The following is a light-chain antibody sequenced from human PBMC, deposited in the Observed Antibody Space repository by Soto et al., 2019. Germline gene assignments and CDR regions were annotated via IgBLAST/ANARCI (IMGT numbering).Light chain of an antibody. V-gene: IGKV1-39*01. CDR3: QQSYSTPLT. J-gene: IGKJ4*01. Sequence: DIQMNQSPSSLSASVGDRVTTTFRASQSISSYLNWYQQKPGKAPKLLIYAASSLQSGVPSRFSGSGSGTDFTLTISSLQPEDFATYYCQQSYSTPLTFGGGTKVDIK. CDR1: QSISSY. CDR2: AAS.